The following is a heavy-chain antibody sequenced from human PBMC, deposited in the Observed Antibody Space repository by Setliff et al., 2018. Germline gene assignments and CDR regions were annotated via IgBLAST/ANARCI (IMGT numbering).Heavy chain of an antibody. CDR2: IIPIFGTA. J-gene: IGHJ4*02. D-gene: IGHD3-3*01. CDR1: GGTFSSYA. Sequence: GASVKVSCKASGGTFSSYAISWVRQAPGQGLEWMGGIIPIFGTANYAQKFQGWVTMTRDTSTSTFYMELSRLRSDDTAVYYCARGRDFWSGYLVYWGQGTLVTVSS. V-gene: IGHV1-69*05. CDR3: ARGRDFWSGYLVY.